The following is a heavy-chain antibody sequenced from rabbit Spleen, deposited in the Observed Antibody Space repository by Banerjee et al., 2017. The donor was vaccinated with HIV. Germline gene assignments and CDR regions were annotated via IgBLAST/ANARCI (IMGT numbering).Heavy chain of an antibody. D-gene: IGHD1-1*01. CDR2: IYTGSSGST. CDR3: ARSMFVVVLFIRIPYYFSL. J-gene: IGHJ4*01. V-gene: IGHV1S45*01. CDR1: GFSFSNGDY. Sequence: QEQLVESGGGLVLPEGSLTLTCTASGFSFSNGDYMYWVRQAPGKGLELIACIYTGSSGSTYYASWAKGRFTISKTSSTTATLQMTSLTVADTATYFCARSMFVVVLFIRIPYYFSLWGQGTLVTVS.